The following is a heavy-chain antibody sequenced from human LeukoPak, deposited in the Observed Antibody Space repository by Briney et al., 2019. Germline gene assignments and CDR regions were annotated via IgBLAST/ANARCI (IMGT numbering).Heavy chain of an antibody. J-gene: IGHJ4*02. V-gene: IGHV3-21*01. D-gene: IGHD1-26*01. Sequence: GGSLRLSCVASAFTFSTYTMNWVRQAPGKGLEWVSSISISGTYIYYADSIKGRFTISRDNAKNSLYLQMNSLRAEDTAVYYCAKYFRADSGHYYRSFDYWGQGTLVTVSS. CDR3: AKYFRADSGHYYRSFDY. CDR2: ISISGTYI. CDR1: AFTFSTYT.